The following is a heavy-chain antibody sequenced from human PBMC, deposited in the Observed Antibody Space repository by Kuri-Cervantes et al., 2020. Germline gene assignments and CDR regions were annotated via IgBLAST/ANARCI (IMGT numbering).Heavy chain of an antibody. J-gene: IGHJ4*02. Sequence: GGSLRLSCAASGFTVSSNYMSWVRQAPGKGLEWVAVISYDGSNKYYADSVKGRFTISRDNSKNTLYLQMNSLRAEDTAVYYCATIGRPDYYGSGSYYNGFDYWGQGTLVTVSS. CDR1: GFTVSSNY. V-gene: IGHV3-30-3*01. CDR2: ISYDGSNK. D-gene: IGHD3-10*01. CDR3: ATIGRPDYYGSGSYYNGFDY.